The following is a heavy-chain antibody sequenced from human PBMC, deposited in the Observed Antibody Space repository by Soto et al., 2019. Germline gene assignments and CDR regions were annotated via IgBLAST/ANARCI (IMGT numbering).Heavy chain of an antibody. J-gene: IGHJ6*02. CDR1: GYTFTGYY. Sequence: ASVKVSCKASGYTFTGYYMHWVRQAPGQGLEWMGWINPNSGGTNYAQKFQGRVTMTRDTSISTAYMELSRLRSGDTAVYYCARDRVDNYYYYGMDVWGQGTTVTVSS. CDR3: ARDRVDNYYYYGMDV. V-gene: IGHV1-2*02. CDR2: INPNSGGT.